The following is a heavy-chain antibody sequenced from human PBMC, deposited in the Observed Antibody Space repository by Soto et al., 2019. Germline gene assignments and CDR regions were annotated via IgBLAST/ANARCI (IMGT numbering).Heavy chain of an antibody. Sequence: QVQLQQWGAGLLKPSETLSLTCAVYGGSFRGYYWSWIRQSPGKGLEWIGEINHSGSTNYNPSLKSRVTISVDTSKNQFSLKLSSVTAADTAVYYCARLVTTHYYYYMDVWGKGTTVTVSS. D-gene: IGHD4-4*01. CDR2: INHSGST. CDR1: GGSFRGYY. V-gene: IGHV4-34*01. CDR3: ARLVTTHYYYYMDV. J-gene: IGHJ6*03.